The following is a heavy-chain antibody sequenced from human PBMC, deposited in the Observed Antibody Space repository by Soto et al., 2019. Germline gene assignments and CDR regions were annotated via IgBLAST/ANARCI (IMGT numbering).Heavy chain of an antibody. CDR1: GFIFTSYA. CDR2: ISGSGGST. CDR3: AKDSGSYYPFDY. V-gene: IGHV3-23*01. Sequence: GGSLRLSCAASGFIFTSYAMSWVRQAPGKGLEWVSTISGSGGSTYYADSVKGRFTISKDNSKNTLYLQMNSLRAEDTAVYYCAKDSGSYYPFDYWGQGTLVTVSS. J-gene: IGHJ4*02. D-gene: IGHD1-26*01.